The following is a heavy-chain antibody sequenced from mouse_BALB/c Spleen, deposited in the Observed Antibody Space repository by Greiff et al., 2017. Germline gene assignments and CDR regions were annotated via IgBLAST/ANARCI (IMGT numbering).Heavy chain of an antibody. CDR1: GFSLTGSG. Sequence: VQLQESGPGLVAPSQSLSITCTVSGFSLTGSGVNWVRQTPGKGLEWLGMIWGDGSTDYNSALKSRLSISKDNTTGQGFLKMNSLQTDDTARYYCAREEVGGGDYWGQGTTLTVSS. V-gene: IGHV2-6-7*01. D-gene: IGHD1-1*01. J-gene: IGHJ2*01. CDR3: AREEVGGGDY. CDR2: IWGDGST.